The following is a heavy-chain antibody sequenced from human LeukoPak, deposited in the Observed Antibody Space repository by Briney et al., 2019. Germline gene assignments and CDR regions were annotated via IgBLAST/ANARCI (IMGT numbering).Heavy chain of an antibody. CDR3: ARSSHYYDTSGPHAGIDY. V-gene: IGHV3-53*01. D-gene: IGHD3-22*01. J-gene: IGHJ4*02. CDR1: GFTVINSA. Sequence: GGSLRLSCTGSGFTVINSAMTWVRQAPGKGPEWVSVIYSGGSTYYGDSVKGRFTISRDNSKNTLYLQMNSLRAEDTAVYYCARSSHYYDTSGPHAGIDYWGQGTLVTVSS. CDR2: IYSGGST.